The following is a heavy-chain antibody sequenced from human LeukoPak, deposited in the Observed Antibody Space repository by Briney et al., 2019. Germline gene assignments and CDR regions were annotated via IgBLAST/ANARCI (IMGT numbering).Heavy chain of an antibody. CDR1: GASISSYY. CDR3: ARSYCSGGSCYLYYFDY. Sequence: SGTLSLTCSISGASISSYYWSWIRQPPGKGLEWIGYIFYSGGTSYNPSLRSRVTISLDTSKNQFSLKLSSVTATDTAIYFCARSYCSGGSCYLYYFDYWGQGTLVTVSS. D-gene: IGHD2-15*01. CDR2: IFYSGGT. V-gene: IGHV4-59*01. J-gene: IGHJ4*02.